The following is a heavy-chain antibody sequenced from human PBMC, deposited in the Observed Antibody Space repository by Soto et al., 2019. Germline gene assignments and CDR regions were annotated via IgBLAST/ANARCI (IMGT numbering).Heavy chain of an antibody. V-gene: IGHV3-21*01. CDR2: ISSSSSYI. CDR1: GFTFSSYS. D-gene: IGHD3-9*01. CDR3: ARGYYDIXTGYYKARPDYYYGMDV. Sequence: PGGSLRLSCAASGFTFSSYSMNWVRQAPGKGLGWVSSISSSSSYIYYADSVKGRFTISRDNAKNSLYLQMNSLRAEDTAVYYCARGYYDIXTGYYKARPDYYYGMDVWGQGTTVTVSS. J-gene: IGHJ6*02.